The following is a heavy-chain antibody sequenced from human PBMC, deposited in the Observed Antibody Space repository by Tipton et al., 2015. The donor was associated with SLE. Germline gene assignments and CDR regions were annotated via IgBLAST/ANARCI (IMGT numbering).Heavy chain of an antibody. CDR2: ISYDGNNI. V-gene: IGHV3-30*03. D-gene: IGHD3-22*01. CDR3: ARAGMVITVAEYFQH. Sequence: SLRLSCAASGFTFNSYGMHWVRQAPGKGLEWVAFISYDGNNIYYADSMKGRFTISRDNAKNSLYLQMNSLRAEDTAFYYCARAGMVITVAEYFQHWGQGTLVTVSS. CDR1: GFTFNSYG. J-gene: IGHJ1*01.